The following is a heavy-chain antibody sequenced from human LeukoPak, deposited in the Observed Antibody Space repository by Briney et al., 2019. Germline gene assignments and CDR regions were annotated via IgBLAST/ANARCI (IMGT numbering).Heavy chain of an antibody. CDR3: ARGTTRYFDWLIPFYYFDY. Sequence: KPSETLSPTCAVYGGSFSGYYWSWIRQPPGKGLEWIGEINHSGSTNYNPSLKSRVTISVDTSKNQFSLKLSSVTAADTAVYYCARGTTRYFDWLIPFYYFDYWGQGTLVTVSS. J-gene: IGHJ4*02. V-gene: IGHV4-34*01. CDR2: INHSGST. D-gene: IGHD3-9*01. CDR1: GGSFSGYY.